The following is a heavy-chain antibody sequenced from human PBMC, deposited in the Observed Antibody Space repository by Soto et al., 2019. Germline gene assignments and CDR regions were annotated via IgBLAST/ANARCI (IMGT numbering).Heavy chain of an antibody. CDR1: GFTLRRYN. V-gene: IGHV3-48*02. J-gene: IGHJ5*02. CDR3: ARHRARLDYYDSSGYLNWFDP. D-gene: IGHD3-22*01. Sequence: GSPGHSSGGSGFTLRRYNMKWGRQAPGKGPGRGSYISSSSSTIYYADSVKGRFTISRDNAKNSLYLQMNSLRDEDTAVYYCARHRARLDYYDSSGYLNWFDPWGQGTLVTVSS. CDR2: ISSSSSTI.